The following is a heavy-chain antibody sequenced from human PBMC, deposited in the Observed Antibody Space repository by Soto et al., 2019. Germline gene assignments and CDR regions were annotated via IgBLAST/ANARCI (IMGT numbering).Heavy chain of an antibody. J-gene: IGHJ4*02. CDR2: ISAHNGNT. V-gene: IGHV1-18*01. Sequence: QVNLVQSGAEVKKPGASVKVSCKGSGYAFTTYGITWVRQAPGQGLEWMGWISAHNGNTNYAQKLQGRVTVTRDTSTSPAYMQLRSVRSVDTAVYYCARGRYGDYWGQGALVTVSS. CDR3: ARGRYGDY. CDR1: GYAFTTYG. D-gene: IGHD1-1*01.